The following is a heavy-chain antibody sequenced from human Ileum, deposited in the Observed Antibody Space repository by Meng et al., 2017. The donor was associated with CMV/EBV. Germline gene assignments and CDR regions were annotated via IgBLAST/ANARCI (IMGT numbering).Heavy chain of an antibody. Sequence: GESLKISCTVSGFTLTNYSMDWVRQAPGKGLEWVANINRDGSERNYVDSVKGRFTISRDSARNSLYLKLNSLRVEDTAVYYCSRENSGLDYWGQGTLVTVSS. D-gene: IGHD4-23*01. V-gene: IGHV3-7*01. CDR3: SRENSGLDY. J-gene: IGHJ4*02. CDR2: INRDGSER. CDR1: GFTLTNYS.